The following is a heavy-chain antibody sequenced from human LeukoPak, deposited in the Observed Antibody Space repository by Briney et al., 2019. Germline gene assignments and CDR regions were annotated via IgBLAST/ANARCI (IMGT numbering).Heavy chain of an antibody. CDR3: ATDSLIAAAGTYQGFDY. Sequence: ASVKVSCKVSGYTLTELSVHWVRQAPGKGLEWMGGFDPEDGETIYAQKFQGRVTMTEDTSTDTAYIELSSLRSEDTAVYYCATDSLIAAAGTYQGFDYWGQGTLVTVSS. D-gene: IGHD6-13*01. V-gene: IGHV1-24*01. CDR2: FDPEDGET. J-gene: IGHJ4*02. CDR1: GYTLTELS.